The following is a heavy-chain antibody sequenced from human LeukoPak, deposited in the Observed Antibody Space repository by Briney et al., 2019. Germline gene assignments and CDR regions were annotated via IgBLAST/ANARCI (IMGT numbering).Heavy chain of an antibody. V-gene: IGHV3-30*18. CDR1: GFTFSSYG. CDR3: AKVVQIVVVATYGMDV. Sequence: PGGSLRLSCAASGFTFSSYGMHWVRQAPGKGLEWVAVISYDGSNKYYADSVKGRFTISRDNSKNTLYLQMNSLRAEDTAVYYCAKVVQIVVVATYGMDVWGQGTTVTVSS. J-gene: IGHJ6*02. D-gene: IGHD2-21*01. CDR2: ISYDGSNK.